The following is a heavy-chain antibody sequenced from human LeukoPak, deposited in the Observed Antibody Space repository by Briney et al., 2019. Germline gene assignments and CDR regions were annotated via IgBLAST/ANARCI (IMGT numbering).Heavy chain of an antibody. Sequence: GGSLRLSCAASGFSFSDYGMHWVRQAPVKALEWVALISYDGGHKYYRDSVKGRFTISRNNSNNTLFLQMNDLSAEDSAVYYCARGDHFTGYLQYYFDQWGQGTLVTVSS. D-gene: IGHD3-9*01. CDR1: GFSFSDYG. CDR3: ARGDHFTGYLQYYFDQ. J-gene: IGHJ4*02. CDR2: ISYDGGHK. V-gene: IGHV3-30*03.